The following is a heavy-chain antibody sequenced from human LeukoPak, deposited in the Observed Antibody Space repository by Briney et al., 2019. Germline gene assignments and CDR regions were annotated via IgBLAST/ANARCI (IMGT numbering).Heavy chain of an antibody. V-gene: IGHV1-18*01. J-gene: IGHJ1*01. Sequence: ASVKVSCKASGYTFTTYSLAWVRQAPGQSLEWMGWISVNNGGTNYAQSFQDKVTLTRDTSTNTAYLELRSLRSDDTAIIYCATATQPRGYFLHWGQGTLVTVSS. CDR3: ATATQPRGYFLH. CDR1: GYTFTTYS. D-gene: IGHD2-2*01. CDR2: ISVNNGGT.